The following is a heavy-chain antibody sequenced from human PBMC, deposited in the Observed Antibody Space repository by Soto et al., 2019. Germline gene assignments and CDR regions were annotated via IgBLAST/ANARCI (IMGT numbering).Heavy chain of an antibody. CDR3: HITVVRGVTHTYFDY. J-gene: IGHJ4*02. D-gene: IGHD3-10*01. V-gene: IGHV2-5*02. CDR2: IYWDDDK. CDR1: GFSLSTSGVG. Sequence: SGPTLVNPTQTLTLTCTFSGFSLSTSGVGVGWIRQPPGKALEWLALIYWDDDKRYSPSLKSRLTITKDTSKNQVVLTMTNMDPGDTATYYCHITVVRGVTHTYFDYWGQVTLVTVSS.